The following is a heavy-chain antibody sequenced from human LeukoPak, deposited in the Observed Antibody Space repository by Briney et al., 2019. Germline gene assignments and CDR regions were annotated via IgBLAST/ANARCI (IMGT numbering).Heavy chain of an antibody. CDR1: GESFSGYY. CDR3: ASRGKRAS. CDR2: INQCVST. Sequence: SETVTLTCAVYGESFSGYYWSWLRQPPGKGLEWIGEINQCVSTNYNPSLKSRVTISVDTSKNQFSLKLNSVTAADTAVYYCASRGKRASWGQRTRVTVSS. J-gene: IGHJ4*02. V-gene: IGHV4-34*01. D-gene: IGHD3-10*01.